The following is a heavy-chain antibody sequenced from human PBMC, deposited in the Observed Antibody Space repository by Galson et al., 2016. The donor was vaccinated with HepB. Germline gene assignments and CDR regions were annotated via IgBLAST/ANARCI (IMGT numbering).Heavy chain of an antibody. J-gene: IGHJ6*02. CDR2: IIPIFGTA. D-gene: IGHD4-17*01. V-gene: IGHV1-69*13. CDR3: AQPRTTVTTLYYYYGMDV. Sequence: SVKVSCKASGDTFSNYAISWVRQAPGQGLEWMGGIIPIFGTANYAQKFQGRVTITADESTSTAYMELSSLRSEDTAVYYFAQPRTTVTTLYYYYGMDVWGQGTTVTVSS. CDR1: GDTFSNYA.